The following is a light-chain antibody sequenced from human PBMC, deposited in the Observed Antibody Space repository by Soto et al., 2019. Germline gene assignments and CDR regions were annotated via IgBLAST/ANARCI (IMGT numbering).Light chain of an antibody. V-gene: IGKV3-20*01. CDR3: QQYGSALYT. J-gene: IGKJ2*01. CDR1: QSVNSNY. CDR2: GAS. Sequence: EIVLTQSPGTLSLSPGERATLSCRASQSVNSNYLAWYQQRPGQPPRLLIYGASSRATGIPDRFSGSGSGTDFPLTISRLEPEDFAVYFCQQYGSALYTFGQGTQLEIK.